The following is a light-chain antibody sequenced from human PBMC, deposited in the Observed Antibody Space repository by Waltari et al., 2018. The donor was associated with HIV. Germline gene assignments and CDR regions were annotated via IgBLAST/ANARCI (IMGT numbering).Light chain of an antibody. CDR3: SSYTSSSPYA. CDR1: SSDGGGYNY. CDR2: DVS. V-gene: IGLV2-14*03. Sequence: QSALTQPASVSGSPGQSITISCTGTSSDGGGYNYVSWYQQHPGKAPKLMIYDVSNRPSGVSNRFSGSKSGNTASLTISGLQAEDEADYYCSSYTSSSPYAFGTGTKVTVL. J-gene: IGLJ1*01.